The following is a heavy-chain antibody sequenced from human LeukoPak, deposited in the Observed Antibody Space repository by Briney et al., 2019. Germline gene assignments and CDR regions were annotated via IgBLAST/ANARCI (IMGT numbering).Heavy chain of an antibody. CDR1: GFTVSSNY. D-gene: IGHD3-16*01. J-gene: IGHJ3*02. CDR2: IYSGGST. CDR3: GRGGVGAFDI. Sequence: GGSLRVSCAASGFTVSSNYMTWVRQAPGKGLEWVSLIYSGGSTYYADSVKGRFTISRHSSENTLYLQMDSLRPEDPAVYFCGRGGVGAFDIWGQGTMVTVSS. V-gene: IGHV3-53*04.